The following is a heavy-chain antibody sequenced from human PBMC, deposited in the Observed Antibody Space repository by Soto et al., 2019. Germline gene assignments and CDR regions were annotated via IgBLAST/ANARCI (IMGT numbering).Heavy chain of an antibody. J-gene: IGHJ3*02. Sequence: QVQLVESGGGVVQPGRSLRLSCAASGFTFSSYAMHWVRQAPGKGLEWVAVISYDGSNKYYADSVKGRFTISRDNSKNTLYLQMNSLRAEDTAVYYCARGSGSHDASDIWGQGTMVTVSS. CDR1: GFTFSSYA. CDR2: ISYDGSNK. CDR3: ARGSGSHDASDI. D-gene: IGHD1-26*01. V-gene: IGHV3-30-3*01.